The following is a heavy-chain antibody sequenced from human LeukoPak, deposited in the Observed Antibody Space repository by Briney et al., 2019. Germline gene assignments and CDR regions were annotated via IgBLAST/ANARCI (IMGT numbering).Heavy chain of an antibody. J-gene: IGHJ6*02. V-gene: IGHV1-2*02. Sequence: ASVKVSCKASGYTFTGYYMHWVRQAPGQGLEWMGWINPNSGGTNYAQKFQGRVTMTRDTSISTAYMELSRLRSDDTAVYYCAGGVRCGGEGRYYYYGMDVWGQGTTVTVSS. CDR2: INPNSGGT. CDR3: AGGVRCGGEGRYYYYGMDV. D-gene: IGHD3-10*01. CDR1: GYTFTGYY.